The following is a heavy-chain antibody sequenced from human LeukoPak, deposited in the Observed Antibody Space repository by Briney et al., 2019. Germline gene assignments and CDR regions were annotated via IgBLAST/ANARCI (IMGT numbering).Heavy chain of an antibody. J-gene: IGHJ4*02. CDR3: AGSSSSPLYFDY. CDR2: ISYDESNK. Sequence: GGSLRLSCAASGFTFSSYGMHWVRQAPGKGLEWVAVISYDESNKYYADSVKGRFTISRDNSKNTLYLQMNSLRAEDTAVYYCAGSSSSPLYFDYWGQGTLVTVSS. CDR1: GFTFSSYG. D-gene: IGHD6-6*01. V-gene: IGHV3-30*03.